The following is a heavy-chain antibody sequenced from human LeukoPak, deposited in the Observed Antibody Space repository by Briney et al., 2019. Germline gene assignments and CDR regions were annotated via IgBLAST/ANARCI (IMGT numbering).Heavy chain of an antibody. J-gene: IGHJ4*02. CDR3: ARASSSWYDRYFDY. V-gene: IGHV4-39*07. D-gene: IGHD6-13*01. CDR1: GGSISSSSYY. CDR2: IYYSGST. Sequence: SETLSLTCTVSGGSISSSSYYWGWIRQPPGKGLEWIGSIYYSGSTYYNPSLKSRVTISVDTSKNQFSLKLSSVTAADTAVYYCARASSSWYDRYFDYWGQGTLVTVSS.